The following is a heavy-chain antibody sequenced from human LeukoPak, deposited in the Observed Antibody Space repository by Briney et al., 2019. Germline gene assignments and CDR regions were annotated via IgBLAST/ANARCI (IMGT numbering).Heavy chain of an antibody. D-gene: IGHD3-9*01. Sequence: SETLSLTCAVYGGSFSGYYWSWIRQPPGKGLEWIGEINHSGSTNYNPSLKSRVTISVDTSKNQFSLKLSSVTAADTAVYYCARHDIVTGYYHRHFDYWGPGTLSPSRQ. J-gene: IGHJ4*01. CDR1: GGSFSGYY. V-gene: IGHV4-34*01. CDR2: INHSGST. CDR3: ARHDIVTGYYHRHFDY.